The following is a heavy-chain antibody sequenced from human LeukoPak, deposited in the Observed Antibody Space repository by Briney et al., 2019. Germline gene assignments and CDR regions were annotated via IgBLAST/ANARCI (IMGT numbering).Heavy chain of an antibody. CDR2: IIPIFGTA. D-gene: IGHD2-2*02. Sequence: SVKVSCKASGGTFSSYAISWVRQAPGQGLEWMGGIIPIFGTANYAQKFQGRVTITADESTSTAYMELSSLRSEDTAVYYCARDSCSSTSCYRGRWFDPWGQGTLVTVSS. V-gene: IGHV1-69*13. CDR1: GGTFSSYA. CDR3: ARDSCSSTSCYRGRWFDP. J-gene: IGHJ5*02.